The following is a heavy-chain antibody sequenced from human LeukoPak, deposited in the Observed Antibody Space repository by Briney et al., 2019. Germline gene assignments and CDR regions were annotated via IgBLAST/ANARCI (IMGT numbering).Heavy chain of an antibody. D-gene: IGHD3-16*01. CDR1: GGSISSYY. CDR2: TYYSGST. J-gene: IGHJ4*02. CDR3: ARITKLQYFDY. Sequence: SETLSLTCTVSGGSISSYYWSWIRQPPGKGLEWIGYTYYSGSTNYNPSLESRVTISVDTSKNQFSLKLSSVTAADTAVYYCARITKLQYFDYWGQGTLVTVSS. V-gene: IGHV4-59*01.